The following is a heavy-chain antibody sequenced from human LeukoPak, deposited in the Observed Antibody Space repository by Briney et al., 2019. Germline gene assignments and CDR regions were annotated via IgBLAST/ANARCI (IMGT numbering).Heavy chain of an antibody. V-gene: IGHV3-30-3*01. CDR3: ARDSYGMDV. J-gene: IGHJ6*02. CDR1: GFTFSAYA. Sequence: GGSLRLSCAASGFTFSAYAMHWVRQAPGKGLEWVAVISYDGSSRFYADSVKGRFTISRDNSKNTLYLQVNSLRAEDTAVYYCARDSYGMDVWGQGTTVTVS. CDR2: ISYDGSSR.